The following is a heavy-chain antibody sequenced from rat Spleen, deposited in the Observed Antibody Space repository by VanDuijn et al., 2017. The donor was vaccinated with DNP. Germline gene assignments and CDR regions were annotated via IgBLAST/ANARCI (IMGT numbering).Heavy chain of an antibody. D-gene: IGHD5-1*01. CDR2: IIYDGSGA. V-gene: IGHV5S10*01. CDR1: GFIFSDYA. Sequence: EVRLVESGGGLVQPGNSLRLSCAASGFIFSDYAMAWVRQSPKMGLEWVATIIYDGSGAFYRDSVTGRFTISRDFAKSTLYLQMDSLRSEDSATYYCKVGARYWGQGVMVTVSS. CDR3: KVGARY. J-gene: IGHJ2*01.